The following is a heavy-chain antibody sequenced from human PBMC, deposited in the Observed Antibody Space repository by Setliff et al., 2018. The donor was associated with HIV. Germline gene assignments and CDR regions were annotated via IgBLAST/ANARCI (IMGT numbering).Heavy chain of an antibody. D-gene: IGHD3-3*01. CDR3: ARVAWYYSFWSGLGDAFDI. J-gene: IGHJ3*02. CDR2: ISAYSGNT. V-gene: IGHV1-18*01. Sequence: GASVKVSCKGSGHTLTQLGMHWVRQAPGKGLEWMGWISAYSGNTNYAQKLQGRVTMTTDTSTSTAYMELRSLRSDDTAVYYCARVAWYYSFWSGLGDAFDIWGQGTMVTVSS. CDR1: GHTLTQLG.